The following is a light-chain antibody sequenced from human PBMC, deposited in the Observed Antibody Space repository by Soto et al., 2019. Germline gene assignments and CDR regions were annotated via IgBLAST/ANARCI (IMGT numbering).Light chain of an antibody. CDR2: DAS. Sequence: EIVLTQSPATLSLSPGERATLSCRASQSVSTYLAWYQQKPGQAPRLLIYDASNRAAGIPARFSGSGSGTDFTLTISSLEPEDFAVYYCQQRRTWPPFTFGPGTKVDIK. J-gene: IGKJ3*01. V-gene: IGKV3-11*01. CDR3: QQRRTWPPFT. CDR1: QSVSTY.